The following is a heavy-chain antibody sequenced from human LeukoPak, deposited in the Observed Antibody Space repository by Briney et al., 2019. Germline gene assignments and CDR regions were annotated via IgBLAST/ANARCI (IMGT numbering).Heavy chain of an antibody. CDR1: GDSISSISYY. V-gene: IGHV4-39*01. J-gene: IGHJ4*02. CDR2: IYYSGST. D-gene: IGHD3-10*01. CDR3: ARQRYYGSGSYYNFLASLNY. Sequence: TSETLSLTCTVSGDSISSISYYWDWIRQPPGKGLEWIGSIYYSGSTYYNPSLKSRVTISVETSKNQFSLKLSSVTAADTAVYYCARQRYYGSGSYYNFLASLNYWGQGTLVTVSS.